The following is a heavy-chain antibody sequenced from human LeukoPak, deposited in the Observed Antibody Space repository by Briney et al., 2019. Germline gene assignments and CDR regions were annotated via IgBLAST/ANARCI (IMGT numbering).Heavy chain of an antibody. D-gene: IGHD4-11*01. Sequence: PSETLSLTCTVSGGSISSGGYYWSWIRQPPGKGLEWIGYIYHSGSTYYNPSLKSRVTISVDTSKNLFSLKLSSVTAADTAVYYCAREDYNQGAAFDIWGQGTMVTVSS. CDR2: IYHSGST. J-gene: IGHJ3*02. V-gene: IGHV4-30-2*01. CDR1: GGSISSGGYY. CDR3: AREDYNQGAAFDI.